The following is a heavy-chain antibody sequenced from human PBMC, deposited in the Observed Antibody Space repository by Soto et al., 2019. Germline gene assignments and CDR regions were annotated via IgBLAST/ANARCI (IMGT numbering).Heavy chain of an antibody. CDR3: ARVFSRAIAARTTNHYYYYYYGMDV. CDR2: ISYDGSNN. V-gene: IGHV3-30-3*01. Sequence: GGSLRLSCAASGFTFSSYAMHWVRKAPGKGLEWVAVISYDGSNNYYADSVKGRFTISRDNSKNTLYLQMNSLRAEDTAVYYCARVFSRAIAARTTNHYYYYYYGMDVWGQGTTVTVSS. CDR1: GFTFSSYA. J-gene: IGHJ6*02. D-gene: IGHD6-6*01.